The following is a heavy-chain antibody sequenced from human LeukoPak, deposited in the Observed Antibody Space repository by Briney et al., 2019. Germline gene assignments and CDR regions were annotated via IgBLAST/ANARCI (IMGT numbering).Heavy chain of an antibody. J-gene: IGHJ5*02. CDR2: INPNSGGT. CDR3: ARERGDTLTYYDFWSGYYRYNWFDP. CDR1: GYTFTGYY. D-gene: IGHD3-3*01. Sequence: ASVKVSCKASGYTFTGYYMRWVRQAPGQGLEWMGWINPNSGGTNYAQKFQGRVTMTRDTSISTAYMELSRLRSDDTAVCYCARERGDTLTYYDFWSGYYRYNWFDPWGQGTLVTVSS. V-gene: IGHV1-2*02.